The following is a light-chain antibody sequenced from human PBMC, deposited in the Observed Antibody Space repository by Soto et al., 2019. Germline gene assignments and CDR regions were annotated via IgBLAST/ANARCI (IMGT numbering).Light chain of an antibody. V-gene: IGKV4-1*01. CDR3: QQYYRTPPT. Sequence: DIVMIQSPASLAVSLGERATINCKSSQIVLYNSNNKDYLAWYQQKPGQPPKLLIYWASTRQSGVPDRFSGSGSGTDFTLTISSLQAEDVAVYYCQQYYRTPPTFGQGTKVDIK. J-gene: IGKJ1*01. CDR1: QIVLYNSNNKDY. CDR2: WAS.